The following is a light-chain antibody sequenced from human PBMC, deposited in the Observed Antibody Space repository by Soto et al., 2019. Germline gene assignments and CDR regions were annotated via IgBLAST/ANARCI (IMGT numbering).Light chain of an antibody. V-gene: IGKV1-5*03. CDR2: KAS. J-gene: IGKJ4*01. CDR3: QQYHRSPVT. CDR1: QSINSW. Sequence: DIQMTQSPSTLSAFVEDRVTITCRASQSINSWLAWYQQKPGKAPNLLIYKASNLESGAPSRFSGSGSGTEFTLTISSLQPDDFATYYCQQYHRSPVTFGGGTKVEIK.